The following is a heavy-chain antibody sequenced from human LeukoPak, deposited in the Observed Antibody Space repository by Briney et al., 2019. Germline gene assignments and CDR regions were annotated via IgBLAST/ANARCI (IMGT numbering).Heavy chain of an antibody. J-gene: IGHJ4*02. Sequence: GGPLRLSCAASGFTFSSYAMSWVRQAPGKGLEWVSAISGSGGSTYYADSVKGRFTISRDNSKNTLYLQMNSLRAEDTAVYYCAKDRGVAVAGTYRYWGQGTLVTVSS. CDR3: AKDRGVAVAGTYRY. D-gene: IGHD6-19*01. CDR1: GFTFSSYA. V-gene: IGHV3-23*01. CDR2: ISGSGGST.